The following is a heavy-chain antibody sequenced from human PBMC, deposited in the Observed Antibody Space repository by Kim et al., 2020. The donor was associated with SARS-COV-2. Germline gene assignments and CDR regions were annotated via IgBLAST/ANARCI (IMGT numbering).Heavy chain of an antibody. CDR1: GFTFSTYW. D-gene: IGHD3-10*01. CDR2: INSDGSDT. Sequence: GGSLRLSCAGSGFTFSTYWMHWVRQAPGKGLVWVSHINSDGSDTSYADSVKGRFTISRDNAKNTLYLQMNSLRDEDTAVYYCASPRATIGDHYFDLWGRGTLVTVSS. J-gene: IGHJ2*01. CDR3: ASPRATIGDHYFDL. V-gene: IGHV3-74*01.